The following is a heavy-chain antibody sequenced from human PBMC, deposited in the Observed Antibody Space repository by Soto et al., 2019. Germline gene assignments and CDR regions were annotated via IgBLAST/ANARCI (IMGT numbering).Heavy chain of an antibody. CDR3: ARQRTTVVTQAYFDH. D-gene: IGHD2-21*02. J-gene: IGHJ4*02. Sequence: SETLCLTCLVSGESISSSSYYWGWIRQPPGKGLEWNGSIYYSGRTYYNPSFKSRVTISIDTSKNQFSLKLSSVTATDTAVYYCARQRTTVVTQAYFDHWGQGALVTVSS. CDR1: GESISSSSYY. CDR2: IYYSGRT. V-gene: IGHV4-39*01.